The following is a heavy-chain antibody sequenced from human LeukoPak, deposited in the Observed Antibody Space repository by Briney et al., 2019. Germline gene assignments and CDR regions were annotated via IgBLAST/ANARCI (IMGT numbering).Heavy chain of an antibody. CDR3: ARGRLRLDFDY. V-gene: IGHV3-7*01. J-gene: IGHJ4*02. CDR1: GFTFSSYW. CDR2: IKQDGSEK. Sequence: GGSLRLSCAASGFTFSSYWMSWVRQAPGKGLEWVANIKQDGSEKYYVGSVKGRFTISRDNAKNSLYLQMNSLRAEDTAVYYCARGRLRLDFDYWGQGTLVTVSS.